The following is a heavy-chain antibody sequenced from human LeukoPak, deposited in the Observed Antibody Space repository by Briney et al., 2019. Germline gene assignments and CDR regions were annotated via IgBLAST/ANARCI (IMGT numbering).Heavy chain of an antibody. CDR1: GFTFSSYG. CDR2: ISGSGGTT. J-gene: IGHJ5*02. V-gene: IGHV3-23*01. D-gene: IGHD6-19*01. CDR3: AKELKQWLVLYCFDP. Sequence: GWSLRLSCAASGFTFSSYGMSWVRQAPGKGLEWVSAISGSGGTTYYADSVKGRFTISRDNSKNTLHLQMNSLRAEDTAAYYCAKELKQWLVLYCFDPWGQGTLVTVSS.